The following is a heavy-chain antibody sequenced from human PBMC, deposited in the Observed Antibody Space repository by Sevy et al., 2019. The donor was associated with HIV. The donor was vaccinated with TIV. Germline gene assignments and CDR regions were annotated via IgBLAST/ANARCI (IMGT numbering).Heavy chain of an antibody. Sequence: GGSLRLSCAASGFIFSSYAMHWVRQAPGKGLEWVAVMSFDGSNKYYAHSVKGRFTISRDNSKKTLYLQMNSLRTEDTAVYYCAKGGGTTTSPTYYYDSSGYRWFDYWGQGTLVTVSS. V-gene: IGHV3-30*04. D-gene: IGHD3-22*01. J-gene: IGHJ4*02. CDR1: GFIFSSYA. CDR2: MSFDGSNK. CDR3: AKGGGTTTSPTYYYDSSGYRWFDY.